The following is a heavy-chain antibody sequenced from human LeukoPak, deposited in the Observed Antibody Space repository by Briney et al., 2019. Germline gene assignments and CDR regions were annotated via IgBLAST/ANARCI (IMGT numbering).Heavy chain of an antibody. CDR1: GFTFSSYW. CDR3: ARENFDIVVVVAATLDAFDI. V-gene: IGHV3-7*01. J-gene: IGHJ3*02. Sequence: GGSLRLSCAASGFTFSSYWMSWVRQAPGKGLEWVANIKQDGSEKYYVDSVKGRFTISRDNAKNSLYLQMNSLRAEGTAVYYCARENFDIVVVVAATLDAFDIWGQGTMVTVSS. D-gene: IGHD2-15*01. CDR2: IKQDGSEK.